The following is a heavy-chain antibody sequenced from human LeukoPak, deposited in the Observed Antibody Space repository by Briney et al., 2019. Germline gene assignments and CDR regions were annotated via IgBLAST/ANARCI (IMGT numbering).Heavy chain of an antibody. D-gene: IGHD3-10*01. J-gene: IGHJ4*02. V-gene: IGHV3-7*01. Sequence: GGALRLCCGASGFPFSRDWMTWVREAPGKGLEWVANLKYDGSEKFYVGSVRGRFTISRDNTNNSLHLQMNSLRAEDTAIYYCARDPPYDSGSPLGYGGQGTLVAVSS. CDR2: LKYDGSEK. CDR1: GFPFSRDW. CDR3: ARDPPYDSGSPLGY.